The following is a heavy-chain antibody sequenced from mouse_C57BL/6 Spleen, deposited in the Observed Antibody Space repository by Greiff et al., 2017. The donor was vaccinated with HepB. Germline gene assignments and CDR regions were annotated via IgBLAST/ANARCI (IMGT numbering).Heavy chain of an antibody. D-gene: IGHD1-1*01. CDR1: GYTFTSYW. J-gene: IGHJ2*01. CDR3: ARGNYGSSLYYFDY. V-gene: IGHV1-53*01. Sequence: QVQLQQPGTELVKPGASVKLSCKASGYTFTSYWMHWVKQSPGQGLEWIGNINPSNGGTNYNEKFKSKATLTVDKSSSTAYMQLSSLTSEDSAVYYCARGNYGSSLYYFDYWGQGTTLTVSS. CDR2: INPSNGGT.